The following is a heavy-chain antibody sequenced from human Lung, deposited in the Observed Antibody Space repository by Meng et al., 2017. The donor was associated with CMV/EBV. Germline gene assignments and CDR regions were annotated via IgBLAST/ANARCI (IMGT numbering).Heavy chain of an antibody. J-gene: IGHJ4*02. Sequence: SETLSLTCAVYGGSLNGYYWSWIRQPPGKGLEWIAEINYSGTTNYCPSLKSRVTISLHSSKNQFSLNLNSVTAADTAVYYCARADCSSTSCPEGYWGQGSLVTISS. V-gene: IGHV4-34*01. CDR1: GGSLNGYY. CDR2: INYSGTT. D-gene: IGHD2-2*01. CDR3: ARADCSSTSCPEGY.